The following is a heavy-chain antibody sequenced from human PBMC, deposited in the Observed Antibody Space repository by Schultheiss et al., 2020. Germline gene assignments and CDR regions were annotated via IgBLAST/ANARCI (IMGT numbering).Heavy chain of an antibody. V-gene: IGHV5-51*01. CDR1: GYSFTSYW. CDR2: IYPGDSDT. D-gene: IGHD2-15*01. Sequence: GESLKISCKGSGYSFTSYWIGWVRQMPGKGLEWMGIIYPGDSDTRYSPSFQGQVTISADKSISTAYLQWSSLKASDTAMYYCARAPKKGYCSGGSCYSDYYYGMDVWGQGTTVTVSS. CDR3: ARAPKKGYCSGGSCYSDYYYGMDV. J-gene: IGHJ6*02.